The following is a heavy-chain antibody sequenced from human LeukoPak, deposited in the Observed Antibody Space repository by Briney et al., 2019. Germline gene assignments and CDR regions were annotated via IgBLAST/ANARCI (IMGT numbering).Heavy chain of an antibody. CDR2: IYYSGST. D-gene: IGHD3-10*01. V-gene: IGHV4-39*07. CDR1: GGSISSSSYY. J-gene: IGHJ1*01. CDR3: ARDLHHDPGLFQH. Sequence: SETLSLTCTVSGGSISSSSYYWGWIRQPPGKGLEWIGSIYYSGSTYYNPSLKSRVTISVDTSKNQFSLKLSSVTAADTAVYYCARDLHHDPGLFQHWGQGTLVTVSS.